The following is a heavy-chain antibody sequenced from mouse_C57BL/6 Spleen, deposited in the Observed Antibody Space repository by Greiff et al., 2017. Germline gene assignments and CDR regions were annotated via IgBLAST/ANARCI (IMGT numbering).Heavy chain of an antibody. V-gene: IGHV2-9-1*01. D-gene: IGHD2-4*01. CDR2: IWTGGGT. CDR1: GFSLTSYA. CDR3: ARNAAYDCGGARFAY. J-gene: IGHJ3*01. Sequence: VQLKQSGPGLVAPSQSLSITCTVSGFSLTSYAITWVRQPPGKGLEWLGVIWTGGGTNYNSALKSRLSIRQENSKSQVFLKMNSLQTADTARYXCARNAAYDCGGARFAYWGQGTLVTVSA.